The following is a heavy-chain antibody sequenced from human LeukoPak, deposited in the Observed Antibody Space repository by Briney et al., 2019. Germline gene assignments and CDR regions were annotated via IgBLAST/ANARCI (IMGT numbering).Heavy chain of an antibody. CDR2: IRPSGANT. V-gene: IGHV3-21*01. D-gene: IGHD1-26*01. J-gene: IGHJ4*02. CDR3: AREPGEWELLAYFDY. Sequence: GGSLRLSCAASGFTFSSYDMTWVRQTPGRGLEWVSSIRPSGANTYYGDSVKGRFTLSRDNAKNSLYLQMNSLRAEDTAVYYCAREPGEWELLAYFDYWGQGTLVTVSS. CDR1: GFTFSSYD.